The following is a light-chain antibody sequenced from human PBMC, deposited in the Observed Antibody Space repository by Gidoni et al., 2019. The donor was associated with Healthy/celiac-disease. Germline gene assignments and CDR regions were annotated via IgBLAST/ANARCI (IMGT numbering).Light chain of an antibody. CDR2: DAS. CDR1: QDISNY. Sequence: DIQMTQSPSSLSASVGDRVTITCQASQDISNYLNWYQQKPGKAPKLLIYDASNLETGVPSRFSGSGSGTDFTFTISSLQPEDIATYYCQRYDNPITFGQETRLEIK. V-gene: IGKV1-33*01. J-gene: IGKJ5*01. CDR3: QRYDNPIT.